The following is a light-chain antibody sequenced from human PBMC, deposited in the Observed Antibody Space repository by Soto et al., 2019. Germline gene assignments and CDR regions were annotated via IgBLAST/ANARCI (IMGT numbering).Light chain of an antibody. CDR1: SSDVGGYSS. CDR3: SSYTSSITLV. J-gene: IGLJ2*01. V-gene: IGLV2-14*03. CDR2: DVS. Sequence: QSALTQPASVSGSPGQSITISCTGTSSDVGGYSSVSWYQHHPGKAPKLMIYDVSNRPSGVSNRFSGSKSGNTASLTISGLQAEDEADYYCSSYTSSITLVFGGATKLTVL.